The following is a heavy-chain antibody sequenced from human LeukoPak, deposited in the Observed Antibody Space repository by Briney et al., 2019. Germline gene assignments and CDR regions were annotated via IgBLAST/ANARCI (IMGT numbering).Heavy chain of an antibody. V-gene: IGHV4-59*08. J-gene: IGHJ4*02. CDR3: ASLRERSYYARGFDY. D-gene: IGHD3-3*01. CDR2: IYYSGST. Sequence: SETLSLTCTVSGGSIRSYYWSWTRQPPGKGLEWIGYIYYSGSTNYNPSLKSRVTISVDTSKNQFSLKLSSVTAADTAVYYCASLRERSYYARGFDYWGQGTLVTVSS. CDR1: GGSIRSYY.